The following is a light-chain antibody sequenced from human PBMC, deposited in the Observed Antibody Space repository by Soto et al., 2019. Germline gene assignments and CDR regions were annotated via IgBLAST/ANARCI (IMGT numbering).Light chain of an antibody. CDR3: QSYDSSPSGYV. CDR1: GSNIGAGYD. J-gene: IGLJ1*01. Sequence: QSVLAQPPSVSGAPGQSVTSSCTGSGSNIGAGYDVHWYQQLPGTAPKLLIFANINRPSGVPDRFSGSKSGTSASLAITGLRAEDEADYYCQSYDSSPSGYVFGTGTKVTVL. CDR2: ANI. V-gene: IGLV1-40*01.